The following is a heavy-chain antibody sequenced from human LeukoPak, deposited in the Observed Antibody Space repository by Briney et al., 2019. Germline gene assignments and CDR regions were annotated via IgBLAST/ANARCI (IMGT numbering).Heavy chain of an antibody. CDR2: ISHDSGVR. CDR1: GFIFSGDS. D-gene: IGHD2-15*01. CDR3: VRDNPRCCGVVPANIDDY. J-gene: IGHJ4*02. Sequence: GGSLRLSCEASGFIFSGDSMNWVCQAPGKGLEWISYISHDSGVRYYADSVRGRFTISRDNAKNSLHLQMHSLRAEDTAVNYCVRDNPRCCGVVPANIDDYWGQGTLVTVSS. V-gene: IGHV3-48*01.